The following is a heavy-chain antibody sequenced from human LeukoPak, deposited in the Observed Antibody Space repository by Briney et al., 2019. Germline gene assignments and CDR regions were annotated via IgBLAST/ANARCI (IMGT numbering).Heavy chain of an antibody. Sequence: SETLSLTCTVSGGSISSYYWSWIRQPPGKGLEWIGYIYYSGSTNYNPSLKSRVTISVDTSKNQFSLKLSSVTAADTAVYYCARGGYWSGADDYWGQGTLVTVSS. V-gene: IGHV4-59*01. CDR1: GGSISSYY. D-gene: IGHD1-26*01. CDR3: ARGGYWSGADDY. J-gene: IGHJ4*02. CDR2: IYYSGST.